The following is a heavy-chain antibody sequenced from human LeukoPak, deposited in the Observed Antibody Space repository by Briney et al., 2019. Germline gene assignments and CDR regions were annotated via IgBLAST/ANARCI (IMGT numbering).Heavy chain of an antibody. CDR3: ARGYPPDY. CDR2: IYTSGST. D-gene: IGHD2-2*02. Sequence: PSETLSLTCTVSGGSISSGSYYWSWIRQPAGKGLEWIGRIYTSGSTNYNPSLKSRVTISVDTSKNQFSLKLSSVTAADTAVYYCARGYPPDYWGQGTLVTVSS. J-gene: IGHJ4*02. CDR1: GGSISSGSYY. V-gene: IGHV4-61*02.